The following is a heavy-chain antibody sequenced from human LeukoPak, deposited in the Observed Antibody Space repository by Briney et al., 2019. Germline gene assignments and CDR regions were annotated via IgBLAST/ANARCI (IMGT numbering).Heavy chain of an antibody. D-gene: IGHD3-10*01. CDR1: GYTFTSYG. CDR2: ISAYNGNT. V-gene: IGHV1-18*01. J-gene: IGHJ4*02. CDR3: ARDYYGSGSFPYYFDY. Sequence: ASVKVSCKASGYTFTSYGISWVRQAPGQGLEWMGWISAYNGNTNYAQKLQGRVTMTTDTSTSTAYMELRSLRSDDTAVYFCARDYYGSGSFPYYFDYWGQGTLVTVSS.